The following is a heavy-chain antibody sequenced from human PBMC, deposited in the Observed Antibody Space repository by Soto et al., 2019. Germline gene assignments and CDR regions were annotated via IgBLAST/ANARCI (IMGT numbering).Heavy chain of an antibody. CDR2: IFSSSSTI. J-gene: IGHJ6*02. CDR1: GFTFSSYS. V-gene: IGHV3-48*01. CDR3: ARYWDSRSGMYV. Sequence: PGGSLRLSCAASGFTFSSYSMNWVRQAPGKGLEWVSYIFSSSSTIYYADSVKGRFTISRDNAKNSLYLQMNSLRAEDTAVYYCARYWDSRSGMYVCGQVTTVTVS. D-gene: IGHD3-22*01.